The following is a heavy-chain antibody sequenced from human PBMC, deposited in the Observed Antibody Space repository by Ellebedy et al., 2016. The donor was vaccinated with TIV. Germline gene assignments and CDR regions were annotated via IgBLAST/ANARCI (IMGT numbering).Heavy chain of an antibody. CDR1: GYTFTSYG. CDR2: ISAYNGNT. J-gene: IGHJ5*02. CDR3: ARAEGTYYDFWSGYSTP. Sequence: ASVKVSXXASGYTFTSYGISWVRQAPGQGLEWMGWISAYNGNTNYAQKLQGRVTMTTDTSTSTAYMELRSLRSDDTAVYYCARAEGTYYDFWSGYSTPWGQGTLVTVSS. V-gene: IGHV1-18*04. D-gene: IGHD3-3*01.